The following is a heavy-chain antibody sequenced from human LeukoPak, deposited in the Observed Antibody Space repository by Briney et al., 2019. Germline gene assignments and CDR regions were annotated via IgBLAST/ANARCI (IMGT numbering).Heavy chain of an antibody. Sequence: SETLSLTCTVSGGSISSYYWSWIRQPPGKGLEWIGYIYYSGSTNYNPSLESRVTISVDTSKNQFSLKLSSVTAADTAVYYCARQGFGEFFNFDYWGQGTLVIVSS. CDR3: ARQGFGEFFNFDY. J-gene: IGHJ4*02. CDR1: GGSISSYY. D-gene: IGHD3-10*01. CDR2: IYYSGST. V-gene: IGHV4-59*08.